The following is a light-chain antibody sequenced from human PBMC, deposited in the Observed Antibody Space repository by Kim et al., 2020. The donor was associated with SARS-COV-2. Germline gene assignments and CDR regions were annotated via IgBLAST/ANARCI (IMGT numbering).Light chain of an antibody. V-gene: IGKV3-15*01. J-gene: IGKJ4*01. CDR2: GAS. Sequence: EIVMMQTPTTLSVSPGERAALSCRASQIVRSSLAWYQQKPGQAPMLLIYGASTRATGIPVRFSGSGSGTEFTLTINSLQSEDFAVYYCQQYYDWPLTFGGGTKLEI. CDR1: QIVRSS. CDR3: QQYYDWPLT.